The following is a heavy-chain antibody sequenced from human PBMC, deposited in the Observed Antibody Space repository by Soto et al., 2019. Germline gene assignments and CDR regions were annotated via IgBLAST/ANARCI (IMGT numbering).Heavy chain of an antibody. CDR2: IFANGHT. Sequence: SETLSLTCSVSGGSISEKYWNWVRQPPGKGLEWIGLIFANGHTDYNPSLKSRVTMSVDASKNQFSLRLTSMTAADTAVYYCVASLAASGLNWLDPWGRGTLVTVSS. J-gene: IGHJ5*02. CDR3: VASLAASGLNWLDP. V-gene: IGHV4-4*07. D-gene: IGHD6-13*01. CDR1: GGSISEKY.